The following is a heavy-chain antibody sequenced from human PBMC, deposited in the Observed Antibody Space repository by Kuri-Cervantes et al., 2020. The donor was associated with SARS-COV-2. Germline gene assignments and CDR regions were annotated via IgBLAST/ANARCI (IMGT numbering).Heavy chain of an antibody. D-gene: IGHD3-16*01. J-gene: IGHJ4*02. CDR3: AKIGAFGDYFDY. CDR1: GFTFSSYW. Sequence: GSLRLSCAASGFTFSSYWMSWVRQAPGKGLEWVANIKQDGSEKYYVDSVKGRFTISRDNSNNTLLLQMNSLRAEDTAIYFCAKIGAFGDYFDYWGQGTLVTVSS. CDR2: IKQDGSEK. V-gene: IGHV3-7*01.